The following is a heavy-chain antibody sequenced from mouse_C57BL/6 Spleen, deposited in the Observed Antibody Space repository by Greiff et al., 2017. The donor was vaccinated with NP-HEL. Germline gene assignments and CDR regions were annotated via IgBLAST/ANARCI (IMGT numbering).Heavy chain of an antibody. D-gene: IGHD6-2*01. Sequence: LVESGAELVRPGASVKLSCKASGYTFTDYYINWVKQRPGQGLEWIARIYPGSGNTYYNEKFKGKATLTAEKSSSTAYMQLSSLTSEDSAVYFCASSPFAYWGQGTLVTVSA. CDR1: GYTFTDYY. CDR2: IYPGSGNT. CDR3: ASSPFAY. J-gene: IGHJ3*01. V-gene: IGHV1-76*01.